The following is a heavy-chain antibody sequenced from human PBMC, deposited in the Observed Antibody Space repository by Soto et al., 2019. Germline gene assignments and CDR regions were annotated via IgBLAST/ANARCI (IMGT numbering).Heavy chain of an antibody. J-gene: IGHJ6*02. CDR1: GGTFSSYA. Sequence: QVQLVQSGAEVKKPGSSVKVSCKASGGTFSSYAISWVRQAPGQGLEWMRGIIPIFGTANYAQKFQGRVTITADESTSTAYMELSSLRSEDTAVYYCASGVYYYGSGRNYYYYYGMDVWGQGTTVTVSS. CDR2: IIPIFGTA. V-gene: IGHV1-69*01. D-gene: IGHD3-10*01. CDR3: ASGVYYYGSGRNYYYYYGMDV.